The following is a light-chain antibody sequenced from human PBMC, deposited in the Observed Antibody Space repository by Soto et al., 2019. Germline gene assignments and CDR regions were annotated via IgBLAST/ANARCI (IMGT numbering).Light chain of an antibody. Sequence: DIVMTQSPDSLAVSLGERATINCKSSQSGLHSSNNKNTLAWYQQKPGQPPKLLIYWASARESGVPDRFSGSGSGTDFTLTISSLQAEDVAVYYCQHYYSIPWTFGQGTKV. CDR3: QHYYSIPWT. CDR2: WAS. V-gene: IGKV4-1*01. J-gene: IGKJ1*01. CDR1: QSGLHSSNNKNT.